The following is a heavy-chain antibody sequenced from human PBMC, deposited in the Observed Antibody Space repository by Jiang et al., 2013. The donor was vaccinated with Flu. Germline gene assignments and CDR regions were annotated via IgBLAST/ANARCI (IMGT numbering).Heavy chain of an antibody. Sequence: HWVRQAPGQGLEWMGWINPNSGGTNYAQKFQGRVTMTRDTSISTAYMELSRLRSDDTAVYYCARIVPFSSGWYEGFDYWGQGTLVTVSS. J-gene: IGHJ4*02. V-gene: IGHV1-2*02. D-gene: IGHD6-19*01. CDR2: INPNSGGT. CDR3: ARIVPFSSGWYEGFDY.